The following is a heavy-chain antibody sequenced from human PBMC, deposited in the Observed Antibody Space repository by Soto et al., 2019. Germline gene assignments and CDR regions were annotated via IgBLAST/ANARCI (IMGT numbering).Heavy chain of an antibody. CDR1: GGSISSGGYS. V-gene: IGHV4-30-2*01. CDR2: IYHSGST. J-gene: IGHJ5*02. CDR3: ASSGSSWSNWFDP. Sequence: SETLSLTCAVSGGSISSGGYSWSWIRQPPGKGLEWIGYIYHSGSTYYNPSLKSRVTISVDRSKNQFSLKLSSVTAADTAVYYCASSGSSWSNWFDPWGQGTLVTVSS. D-gene: IGHD6-13*01.